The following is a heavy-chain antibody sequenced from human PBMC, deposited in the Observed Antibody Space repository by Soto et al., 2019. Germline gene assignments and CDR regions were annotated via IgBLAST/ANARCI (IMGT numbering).Heavy chain of an antibody. CDR3: VRGGGNFDQ. CDR2: VKQDGTDK. J-gene: IGHJ4*02. V-gene: IGHV3-7*04. Sequence: EVQLVESGGGLVQPGGSLTLTCEASGFTFSGHWMSWVRQAPGKGLEWLANVKQDGTDKNYVDSVKGRFTISRDNAKNCRDLQMNALREGDTAGVFGVRGGGNFDQWGQGTLVTVSS. CDR1: GFTFSGHW. D-gene: IGHD3-16*01.